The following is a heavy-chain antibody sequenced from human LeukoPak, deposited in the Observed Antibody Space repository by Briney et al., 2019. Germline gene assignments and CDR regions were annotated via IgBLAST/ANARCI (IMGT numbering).Heavy chain of an antibody. Sequence: GESLKISCKGSGYSFTSYWISWVRQRPGKGLEWMGRIDPSDSYTNYSPSFQGHVTISADKSISTAYLQWSSLKASDTAMYYCASLYGGSPPYDFDYWGQGTLVTVSS. J-gene: IGHJ4*02. CDR2: IDPSDSYT. CDR3: ASLYGGSPPYDFDY. V-gene: IGHV5-10-1*01. D-gene: IGHD5-12*01. CDR1: GYSFTSYW.